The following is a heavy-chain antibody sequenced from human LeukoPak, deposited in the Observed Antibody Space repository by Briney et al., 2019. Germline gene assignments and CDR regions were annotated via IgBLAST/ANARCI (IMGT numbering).Heavy chain of an antibody. CDR2: ISGSGGST. D-gene: IGHD2-2*01. CDR1: GFTFSSYA. Sequence: GGSLRLSCAASGFTFSSYAMSWVRQAPGKGLKWVSTISGSGGSTYYADSVKGRFTLSRDNSKNTLYLQMNSLRAEDTAVYYCAKDSLRTVPKASFDSWGQGTLVTVSS. J-gene: IGHJ4*02. V-gene: IGHV3-23*01. CDR3: AKDSLRTVPKASFDS.